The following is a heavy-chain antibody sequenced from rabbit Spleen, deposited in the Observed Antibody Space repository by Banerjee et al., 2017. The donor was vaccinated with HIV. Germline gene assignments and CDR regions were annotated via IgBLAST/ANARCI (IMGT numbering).Heavy chain of an antibody. Sequence: QEQLVESGGGLVKPEGSLKLSCKASGFDFSSYGVSWVRQAPGKGLEWIGYIDLVFGRTYYANWVNGRFTISSHNAQNTLYVQLNSLTVADTATYFCVRGASSSGYYSLWGPGTLVTVS. CDR1: GFDFSSYG. J-gene: IGHJ6*01. CDR2: IDLVFGRT. CDR3: VRGASSSGYYSL. D-gene: IGHD1-1*01. V-gene: IGHV1S47*01.